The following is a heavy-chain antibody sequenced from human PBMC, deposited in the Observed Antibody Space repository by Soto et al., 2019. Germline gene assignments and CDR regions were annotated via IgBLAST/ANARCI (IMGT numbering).Heavy chain of an antibody. CDR1: GFTFSSYG. Sequence: GGSLRLSCAASGFTFSSYGMHWVRQAPGKGLEWVAVIWYDGSNKYYADSVMGRFTISRDNSKNTLYLQMNSLRAEDTAVYYCARGLYSNYVGYYYYGMDVWGQGTTVTVSS. CDR3: ARGLYSNYVGYYYYGMDV. V-gene: IGHV3-33*01. CDR2: IWYDGSNK. D-gene: IGHD4-4*01. J-gene: IGHJ6*02.